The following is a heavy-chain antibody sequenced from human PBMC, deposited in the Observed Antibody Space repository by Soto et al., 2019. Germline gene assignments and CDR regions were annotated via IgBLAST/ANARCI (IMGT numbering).Heavy chain of an antibody. CDR3: ATAEIFEWFYSYYYMDV. CDR2: ITGSGGRT. J-gene: IGHJ6*03. CDR1: DFTLSSYA. V-gene: IGHV3-23*01. Sequence: EVQLLESGGGLVQPGGSLRLSCAASDFTLSSYAMSWVRQAPGKGLEWVSTITGSGGRTYYADSVKGRFTISRDNSNSTLFLRMSSLRAEDTAVYYCATAEIFEWFYSYYYMDVWGKGTTVTVSS. D-gene: IGHD3-3*01.